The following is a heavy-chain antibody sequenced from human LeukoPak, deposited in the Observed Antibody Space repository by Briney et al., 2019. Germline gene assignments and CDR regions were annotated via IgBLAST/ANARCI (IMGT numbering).Heavy chain of an antibody. V-gene: IGHV3-7*03. CDR3: AKSKGYSYGHNWFDP. J-gene: IGHJ5*02. D-gene: IGHD5-18*01. Sequence: PGGSLRLSCAASGLTFSSYWMSWVRQAPGKGLEWVANINQDGSEKYYVDSVKGRFTISRDFAKNSLFLQMNSLRAEDTAVYYCAKSKGYSYGHNWFDPWGQGTLVTVSS. CDR2: INQDGSEK. CDR1: GLTFSSYW.